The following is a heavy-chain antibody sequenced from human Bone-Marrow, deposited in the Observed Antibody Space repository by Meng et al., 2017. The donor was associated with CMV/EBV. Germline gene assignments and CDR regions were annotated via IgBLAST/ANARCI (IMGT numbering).Heavy chain of an antibody. CDR2: IKQDGSEK. Sequence: GGSLRLSCAASGFTFSSYWMSWVRQAPGKGLEWVANIKQDGSEKYYVDSVKGRFIISRDNSRNTLYLVMNSLRAEDTAIYYCVRNAGGWGQGTLVTVSS. CDR1: GFTFSSYW. D-gene: IGHD1-1*01. CDR3: VRNAGG. V-gene: IGHV3-7*03. J-gene: IGHJ4*02.